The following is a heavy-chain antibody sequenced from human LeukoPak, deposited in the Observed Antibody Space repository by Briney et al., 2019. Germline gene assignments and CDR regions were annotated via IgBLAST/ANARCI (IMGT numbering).Heavy chain of an antibody. Sequence: PGGSLRLSCSASGFTFSSYAMHWVRQAPGKGLECVSAISSNGGSTYYADSVKGRFTISRDNSKNTLYLQMSSLRAEDTAVYYCVKGAMVIEYYFDYWGQGTLVTVSS. CDR3: VKGAMVIEYYFDY. D-gene: IGHD5-18*01. J-gene: IGHJ4*02. V-gene: IGHV3-64D*06. CDR1: GFTFSSYA. CDR2: ISSNGGST.